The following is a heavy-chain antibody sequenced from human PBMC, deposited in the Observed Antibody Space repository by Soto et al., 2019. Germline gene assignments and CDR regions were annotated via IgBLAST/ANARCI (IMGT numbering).Heavy chain of an antibody. Sequence: QVQLQESGPGLVKPSETLSLTCTVSGGSVSSGSYYWSWIRQPPGKGLEWIGDIYYSGSTNYNPSRKSRVTITVDTSKNQFSLKLSSVTAADTAVYYCARTTQRDYYYGMDVWGQGTTVTVSS. CDR3: ARTTQRDYYYGMDV. D-gene: IGHD2-21*01. CDR2: IYYSGST. CDR1: GGSVSSGSYY. V-gene: IGHV4-61*01. J-gene: IGHJ6*02.